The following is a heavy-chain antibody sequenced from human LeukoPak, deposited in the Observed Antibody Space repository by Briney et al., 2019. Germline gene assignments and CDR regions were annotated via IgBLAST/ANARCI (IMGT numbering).Heavy chain of an antibody. V-gene: IGHV5-51*01. CDR3: ARVGGFSRNWFDS. D-gene: IGHD3-3*02. CDR1: GYSFASYW. J-gene: IGHJ5*01. CDR2: IYPGDSDT. Sequence: GESLKISCKGSGYSFASYWIGWVRQMPGKGLEWMGNIYPGDSDTRYSPSFRGQVTISGDKSISTAYLQWISLKASDTAMYYCARVGGFSRNWFDSWGQGTLSPSPQ.